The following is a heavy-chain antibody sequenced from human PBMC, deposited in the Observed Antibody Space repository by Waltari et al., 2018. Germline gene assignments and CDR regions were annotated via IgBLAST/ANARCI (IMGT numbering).Heavy chain of an antibody. CDR1: GFTFSSYS. J-gene: IGHJ4*02. D-gene: IGHD4-17*01. Sequence: EVQLVESGGGLVKPGGSLRLSCAASGFTFSSYSLNWVRQAPGKGLEWVSSISSSSSYIYYADSVKGRFTISRDNAKNSLYLQMNSLRAEDTAVYYCTRDLYGDIPAFGLRGQGTLVTVSS. V-gene: IGHV3-21*01. CDR3: TRDLYGDIPAFGL. CDR2: ISSSSSYI.